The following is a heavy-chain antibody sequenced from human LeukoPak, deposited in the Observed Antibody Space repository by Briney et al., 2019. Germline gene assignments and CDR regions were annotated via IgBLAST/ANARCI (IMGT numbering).Heavy chain of an antibody. CDR3: AREPAAVYYFDY. CDR1: GGTFSSYA. Sequence: SVKVSCKASGGTFSSYAIRWVRQAPGQGLEWMGGIIPIFGTANYAQKFQGRVTITADESTSTAYMELSSLRSEDTAVYYCAREPAAVYYFDYWGQGTLVTVSS. D-gene: IGHD2-2*01. J-gene: IGHJ4*02. CDR2: IIPIFGTA. V-gene: IGHV1-69*13.